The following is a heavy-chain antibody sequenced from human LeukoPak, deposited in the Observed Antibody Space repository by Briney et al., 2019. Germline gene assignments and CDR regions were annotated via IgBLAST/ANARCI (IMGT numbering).Heavy chain of an antibody. J-gene: IGHJ4*02. D-gene: IGHD3-10*01. CDR3: AGDYGSGSYL. CDR2: INHSGST. CDR1: GGSFSGYY. Sequence: SETLSLTCAVYGGSFSGYYWSWIRQPPGKGLEWIGEINHSGSTNYNPSLKSRVTISVDTSKNQFSLKLSSVTAADTAVYYCAGDYGSGSYLWGQGTLVTVSS. V-gene: IGHV4-34*01.